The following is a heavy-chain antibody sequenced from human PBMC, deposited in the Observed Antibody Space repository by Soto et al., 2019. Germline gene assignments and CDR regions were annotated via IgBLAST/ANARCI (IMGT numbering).Heavy chain of an antibody. J-gene: IGHJ4*02. CDR3: ARSEGGSYPYFEY. CDR2: ISYEGGNK. V-gene: IGHV3-30*03. CDR1: GFPFNSYD. Sequence: QVQLVESGGDVVQPGRSLRLSCAASGFPFNSYDMHWVRQAPGKGLEWVAVISYEGGNKNYADSVKGRFTISRDNSQNTLYLQMSSLRAEDTAVYYCARSEGGSYPYFEYWGQGTLVTVSS. D-gene: IGHD1-26*01.